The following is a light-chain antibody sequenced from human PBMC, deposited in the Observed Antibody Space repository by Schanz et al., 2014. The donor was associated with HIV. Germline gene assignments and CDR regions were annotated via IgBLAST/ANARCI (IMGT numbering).Light chain of an antibody. Sequence: QSVLTQPRSVSGSPGQSVTISCTGTSSDVGGYNYVSWYQQHPGKAPKLMIYDVSKRPSGVPDRFSGSKSGNTASLTISGLQAEDEADYYCCSYGGSSTPVVLGGGTKLTVL. CDR1: SSDVGGYNY. CDR2: DVS. V-gene: IGLV2-11*01. J-gene: IGLJ2*01. CDR3: CSYGGSSTPVV.